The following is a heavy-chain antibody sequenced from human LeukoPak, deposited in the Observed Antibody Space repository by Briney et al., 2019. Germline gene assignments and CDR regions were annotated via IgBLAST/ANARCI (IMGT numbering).Heavy chain of an antibody. V-gene: IGHV3-48*04. CDR1: GFTFSGYS. Sequence: PGGSLRLSCAASGFTFSGYSINWVRQAPGKGLEWVSYISSSSSPIYYADSVKGRFTISRDNARNSLYLQMNSLRAEDTAVYYCARGRYSSGSYDLFDYWGQGTLVIVSS. J-gene: IGHJ4*02. CDR3: ARGRYSSGSYDLFDY. D-gene: IGHD6-19*01. CDR2: ISSSSSPI.